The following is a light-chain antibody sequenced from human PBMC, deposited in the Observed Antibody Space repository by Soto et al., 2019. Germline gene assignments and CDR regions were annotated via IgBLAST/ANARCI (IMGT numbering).Light chain of an antibody. CDR3: QQVYNWPPLT. CDR2: DAS. Sequence: EIVLTQSPDILSLSPGERATLSCRASQSVSKYLAWYQQKPGQVPRLVIYDASKRATGTPARFSGSGSGTDFTLTISGLEPEDFAVYYCQQVYNWPPLTFGQGTRLEIK. J-gene: IGKJ5*01. V-gene: IGKV3-11*01. CDR1: QSVSKY.